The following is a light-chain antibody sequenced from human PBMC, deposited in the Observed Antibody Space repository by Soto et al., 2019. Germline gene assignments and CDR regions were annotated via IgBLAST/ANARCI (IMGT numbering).Light chain of an antibody. CDR1: SSDVGGYNY. V-gene: IGLV2-14*01. Sequence: QSVLTQPASVSGSPGQSITISCTGNSSDVGGYNYVSWYQQHPGKAPKLMIYDVSNRPSGVSNRFSGSKSGNTASLTISGLQAEDEADYYCSSYTSSSTLYDFGTGTKVTVL. J-gene: IGLJ1*01. CDR2: DVS. CDR3: SSYTSSSTLYD.